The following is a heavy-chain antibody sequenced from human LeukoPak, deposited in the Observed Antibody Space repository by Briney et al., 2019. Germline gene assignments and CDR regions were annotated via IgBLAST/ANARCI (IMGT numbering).Heavy chain of an antibody. CDR3: AKDDAWLQYGN. Sequence: GGSLRLSCAASGFTFSSFAMSWVRQAPGKGLQWLSAISGSGGSTYYADSVKGRFTISRDNSKGTVYLQMNSLRPEDTAVYYCAKDDAWLQYGNWGRGTLVTVSS. CDR2: ISGSGGST. D-gene: IGHD5-24*01. J-gene: IGHJ4*02. V-gene: IGHV3-23*01. CDR1: GFTFSSFA.